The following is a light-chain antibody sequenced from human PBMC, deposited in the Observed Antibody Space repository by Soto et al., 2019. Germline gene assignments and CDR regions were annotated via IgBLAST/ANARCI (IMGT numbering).Light chain of an antibody. V-gene: IGLV2-14*01. Sequence: QAASVSGSPGQSITISCTGTSSDVGGYNYVSWYQQHPGKAPKLMIYDVSNRPSGVSNRFSGSKSGNTASLTISGLQAEDEADYYCSSYTSSSTLPVVFGGGTQLTVL. CDR3: SSYTSSSTLPVV. CDR1: SSDVGGYNY. J-gene: IGLJ2*01. CDR2: DVS.